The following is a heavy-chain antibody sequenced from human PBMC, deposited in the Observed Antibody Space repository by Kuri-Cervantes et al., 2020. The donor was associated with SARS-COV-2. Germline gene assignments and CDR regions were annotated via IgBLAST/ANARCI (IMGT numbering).Heavy chain of an antibody. CDR2: IGTDGDT. CDR1: GFTFSSYD. Sequence: GESLKISCVASGFTFSSYDMHWVRQATGKGLEWVSAIGTDGDTYYPGSVNGRFTISRDNSKNTLYLQMNSLRAEDTAVYYCPRDSVSSRPGGYYYYYYGMDVWGQGTTVTVSS. J-gene: IGHJ6*02. CDR3: PRDSVSSRPGGYYYYYYGMDV. V-gene: IGHV3-13*01. D-gene: IGHD5/OR15-5a*01.